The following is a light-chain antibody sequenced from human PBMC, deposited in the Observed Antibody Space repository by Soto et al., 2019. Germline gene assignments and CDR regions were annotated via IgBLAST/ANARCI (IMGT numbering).Light chain of an antibody. V-gene: IGLV3-21*02. CDR1: NIGSES. CDR2: DDS. CDR3: PLWHSRGDRYV. J-gene: IGLJ1*01. Sequence: SYELTQPPSVSVAPGQTARITCGGNNIGSESVHWSPQKPGQAPVLVVYDDSDWPSGIPEQFSGSKSGNRATLTISRVEPGDEADYYCPLWHSRGDRYVFGTGTKLTVL.